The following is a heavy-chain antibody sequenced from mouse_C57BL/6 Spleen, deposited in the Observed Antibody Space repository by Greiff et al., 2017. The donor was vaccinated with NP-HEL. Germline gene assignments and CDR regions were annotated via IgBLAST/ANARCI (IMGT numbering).Heavy chain of an antibody. D-gene: IGHD3-2*02. V-gene: IGHV5-4*03. J-gene: IGHJ4*01. Sequence: EVNLVESGGGLVKPGGSLKLSCAASGFTFSSYAMSWVRQTPEKRLEWVATISDGGSYTYYPDNVKGRFTISRDNAKNNLYLQMSHLKSEDTAMYYCARGGSSGYVGAMDYWGQGTSVTVSS. CDR3: ARGGSSGYVGAMDY. CDR2: ISDGGSYT. CDR1: GFTFSSYA.